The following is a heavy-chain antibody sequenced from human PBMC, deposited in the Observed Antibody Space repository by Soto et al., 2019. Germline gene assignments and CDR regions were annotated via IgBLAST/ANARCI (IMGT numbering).Heavy chain of an antibody. V-gene: IGHV5-10-1*01. D-gene: IGHD2-15*01. CDR3: ARYCSSSSCSQLYGMDV. CDR1: GYSFTKYW. J-gene: IGHJ6*02. CDR2: IDTSYSCS. Sequence: GESLKISCKGSGYSFTKYWIIWVRQVPGKGLEWMGRIDTSYSCSHHSPSFQGHVTISVDKSISTGYLQWSSLKASDTAMYYCARYCSSSSCSQLYGMDVWGQGTTVTVSS.